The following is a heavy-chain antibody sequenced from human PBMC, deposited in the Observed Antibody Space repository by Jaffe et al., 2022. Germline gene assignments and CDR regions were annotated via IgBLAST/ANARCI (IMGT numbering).Heavy chain of an antibody. V-gene: IGHV4-59*01. J-gene: IGHJ5*02. CDR1: GGSISSYY. CDR2: IYYSGST. D-gene: IGHD3-22*01. Sequence: QVQLQESGPGLVKPSETLSLTCTVSGGSISSYYWSWIRQPPGKGLEWIGYIYYSGSTNYNPSLKSRVTISVDTSKNQFSLKLSSVTAADTAVYYCARDVGEYYYDSSGYQNWFDPWGQGTLVTVSS. CDR3: ARDVGEYYYDSSGYQNWFDP.